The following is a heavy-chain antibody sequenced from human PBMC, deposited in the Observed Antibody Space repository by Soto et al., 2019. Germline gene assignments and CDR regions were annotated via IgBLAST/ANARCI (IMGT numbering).Heavy chain of an antibody. D-gene: IGHD5-12*01. CDR3: ARDRGSYAFDI. CDR2: IKEDGSER. J-gene: IGHJ3*02. Sequence: PGGSLRFSCAASGFTFSSYWMSWVRQAPGKGLEWVANIKEDGSERYYVDSVKGRFTISRDNSKNTLYLQMGSLRAEDMAVYYCARDRGSYAFDIWGQGTMVTVSS. V-gene: IGHV3-7*01. CDR1: GFTFSSYW.